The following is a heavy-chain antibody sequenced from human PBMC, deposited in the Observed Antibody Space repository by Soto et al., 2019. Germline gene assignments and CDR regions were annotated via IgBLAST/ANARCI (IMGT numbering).Heavy chain of an antibody. CDR1: GFTFSGSA. D-gene: IGHD5-18*01. Sequence: GGSLRLSCAASGFTFSGSAMHWVRQASGKGLEWVGRIRSKANSYATAYAASVKGRFTISRDDSKNTAYLQMNSLKTEDTAVYYCTRLSPYGYGYSYAFDIWGQGTMVTVSS. CDR2: IRSKANSYAT. V-gene: IGHV3-73*01. J-gene: IGHJ3*02. CDR3: TRLSPYGYGYSYAFDI.